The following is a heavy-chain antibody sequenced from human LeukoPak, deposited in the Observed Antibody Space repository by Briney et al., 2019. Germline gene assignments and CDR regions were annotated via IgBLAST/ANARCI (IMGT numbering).Heavy chain of an antibody. Sequence: PSETLSLTCTVSGGSISSYYWSWIRQPAGKGLEWIGRLYTSGSTNYNPSLKSRVTISGDTSKNQFSLRLSSVTAADTAVYYCARASYSYDINGWVPFDYWGQGTLVTVSS. CDR1: GGSISSYY. CDR3: ARASYSYDINGWVPFDY. J-gene: IGHJ4*02. V-gene: IGHV4-4*07. D-gene: IGHD3-22*01. CDR2: LYTSGST.